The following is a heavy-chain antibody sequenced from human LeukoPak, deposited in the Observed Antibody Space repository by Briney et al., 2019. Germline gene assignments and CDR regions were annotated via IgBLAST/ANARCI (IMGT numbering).Heavy chain of an antibody. CDR2: IIPILGIA. CDR3: ASLRSLPF. CDR1: GYTFTAYY. V-gene: IGHV1-69*02. J-gene: IGHJ4*02. Sequence: SVKVSCKASGYTFTAYYMHWVRQAPGQGLEWMGRIIPILGIANYAQKFQGRVTITADKSTSTAYMELSSLRSEDTAVYYCASLRSLPFWGQGTLVTVSS. D-gene: IGHD5/OR15-5a*01.